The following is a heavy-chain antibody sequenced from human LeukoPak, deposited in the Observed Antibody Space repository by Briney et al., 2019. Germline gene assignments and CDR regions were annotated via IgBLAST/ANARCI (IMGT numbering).Heavy chain of an antibody. CDR1: GYTFTSYY. V-gene: IGHV1-46*01. CDR3: ARDRGTTGTTGVYFDY. CDR2: INPSGGST. J-gene: IGHJ4*02. Sequence: ASVKVSCKASGYTFTSYYMHWVRQAPGQGLEWMGIINPSGGSTSYAQKFQGRVTMTRDTSTSIVYMELSSLRSEDTAVYYCARDRGTTGTTGVYFDYWAREPWSPSPQ. D-gene: IGHD1-1*01.